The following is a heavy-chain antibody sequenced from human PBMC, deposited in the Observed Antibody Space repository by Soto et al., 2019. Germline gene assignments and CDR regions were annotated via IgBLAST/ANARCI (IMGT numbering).Heavy chain of an antibody. J-gene: IGHJ6*02. V-gene: IGHV3-30-3*01. CDR3: ARDSGIVLVPVSSMDV. D-gene: IGHD2-2*01. CDR2: ISYDGHSE. Sequence: QVQLVESGGGVVQPGRSLRLSCAASGFIFSTYAMHWVRQAPGKGLEWVALISYDGHSEYYADSVKGRFIISRDDSENTLYLQMIGLRVEDTAVYYCARDSGIVLVPVSSMDVWGQGTTVTVSS. CDR1: GFIFSTYA.